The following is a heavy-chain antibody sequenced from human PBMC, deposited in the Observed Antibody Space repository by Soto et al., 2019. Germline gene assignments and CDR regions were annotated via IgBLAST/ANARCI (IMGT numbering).Heavy chain of an antibody. V-gene: IGHV1-18*01. Sequence: QVQLVQSGSEVKKPGASVRVSCKASGYTFTRYGISWVRQSPGQGLAWMGWISGFNGNTKESEKFQGRVTLTTDTAANTAHMELRVLRSDDTAVYYCSRATAYSTPWSFDNWGQVNLVTVAS. CDR2: ISGFNGNT. J-gene: IGHJ4*02. CDR3: SRATAYSTPWSFDN. CDR1: GYTFTRYG. D-gene: IGHD2-8*01.